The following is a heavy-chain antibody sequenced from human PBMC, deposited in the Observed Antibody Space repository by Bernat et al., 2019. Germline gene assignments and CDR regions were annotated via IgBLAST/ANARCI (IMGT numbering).Heavy chain of an antibody. CDR3: ARGGAGFGEFDDAFDI. CDR2: INHSGST. CDR1: GGSFSGYY. V-gene: IGHV4-34*01. Sequence: QVQLQQWGAGLLKPSETLSLTCAVYGGSFSGYYWSWIRQPPGKGLEWIGEINHSGSTNYNPSLKSRVTISVDPSKNHFSLKLISVTAADTAVYYCARGGAGFGEFDDAFDIWGQGTMVTVSS. D-gene: IGHD3-10*01. J-gene: IGHJ3*02.